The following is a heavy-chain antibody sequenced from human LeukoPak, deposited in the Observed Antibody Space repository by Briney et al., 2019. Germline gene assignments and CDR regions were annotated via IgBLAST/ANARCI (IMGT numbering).Heavy chain of an antibody. CDR2: INPDGSTT. CDR3: VRDLRESDF. V-gene: IGHV3-74*01. Sequence: GGSLRLSCAASGFTFSSYWMHWVRQAPGKGLVWVSRINPDGSTTNYADSVQGRFTISRGNAKNMLYLQMNSLRAEDTAVYYCVRDLRESDFWGQGTLVTVSS. CDR1: GFTFSSYW. J-gene: IGHJ4*02.